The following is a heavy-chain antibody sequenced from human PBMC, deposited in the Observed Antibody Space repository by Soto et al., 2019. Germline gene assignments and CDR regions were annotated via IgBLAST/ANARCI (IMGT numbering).Heavy chain of an antibody. V-gene: IGHV3-30-3*01. CDR2: ISYDGSNK. Sequence: QVQLVESGGGVVQPGRSLRLSCAASGFTFSSYAMHWVRQAPGKGLEWVAVISYDGSNKYYADSVKGRFTISRDNSKNTLYLQMNSLRAEDTAVYYCARDARCISTSCYVYYYYGMDVWGQGTTVTVSS. CDR3: ARDARCISTSCYVYYYYGMDV. CDR1: GFTFSSYA. D-gene: IGHD2-2*01. J-gene: IGHJ6*02.